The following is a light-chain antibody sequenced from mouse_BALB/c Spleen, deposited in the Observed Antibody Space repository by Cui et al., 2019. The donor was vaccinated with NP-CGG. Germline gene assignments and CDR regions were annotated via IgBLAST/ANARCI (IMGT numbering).Light chain of an antibody. CDR2: GNK. CDR3: ALWYSNHWV. J-gene: IGLJ1*01. Sequence: QAVVTQESALTTSPGETVTFTCRSSTGAVTMSNHANWVQEKPDHLFTGLIGGNKKPASGVPARFSGSLIGDKAALTITGAQTEDEAIYFCALWYSNHWVFGGGTKLTVL. V-gene: IGLV1*01. CDR1: TGAVTMSNH.